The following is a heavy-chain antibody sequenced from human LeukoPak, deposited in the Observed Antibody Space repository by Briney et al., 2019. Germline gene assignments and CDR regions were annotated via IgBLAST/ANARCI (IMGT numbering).Heavy chain of an antibody. J-gene: IGHJ6*03. D-gene: IGHD3-3*01. Sequence: ASVKVSCKASGYTFTNYGITWVRQAPGQGLEWMGGIIPIFGTANYAQKFQGRVTITTDESTSTAYMELSSLRSEDTAVYYCARGANYDFWSGYYFRRYYYYYYMDVWGKGTTVTVSS. CDR1: GYTFTNYG. V-gene: IGHV1-69*05. CDR2: IIPIFGTA. CDR3: ARGANYDFWSGYYFRRYYYYYYMDV.